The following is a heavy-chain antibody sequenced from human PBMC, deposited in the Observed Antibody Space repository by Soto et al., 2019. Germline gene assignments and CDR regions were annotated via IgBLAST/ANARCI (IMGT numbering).Heavy chain of an antibody. Sequence: ESGGGVVQPGRSLRLSCAASGFTFSSYAMHWVRQAPGTGLEWVAVISYDGSNKYYADSVKGRFTISRDNSKNTLYLQMNSLRAEDTAVYYCASSGFVLLWFGELDYWGQGTLVTVSS. CDR3: ASSGFVLLWFGELDY. V-gene: IGHV3-30-3*01. CDR1: GFTFSSYA. D-gene: IGHD3-10*01. CDR2: ISYDGSNK. J-gene: IGHJ4*02.